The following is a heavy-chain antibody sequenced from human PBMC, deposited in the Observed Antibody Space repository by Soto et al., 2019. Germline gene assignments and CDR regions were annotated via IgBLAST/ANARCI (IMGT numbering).Heavy chain of an antibody. V-gene: IGHV3-30*18. Sequence: QVQLVESGGGVVQPGRSLRLSCAASGFTFSSYGMHWVRQAPGKGLEWVAVISYDGSNKDDADSVKGRFTISRDNPKKTLYLQMNSVRAEDTAVYYCAKSGGYSSSTSCYQTFDYWGQGTLVTVSS. CDR3: AKSGGYSSSTSCYQTFDY. J-gene: IGHJ4*02. CDR1: GFTFSSYG. CDR2: ISYDGSNK. D-gene: IGHD2-2*01.